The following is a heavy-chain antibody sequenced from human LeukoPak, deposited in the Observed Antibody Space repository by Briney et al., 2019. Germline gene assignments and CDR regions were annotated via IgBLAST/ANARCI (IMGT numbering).Heavy chain of an antibody. J-gene: IGHJ3*02. CDR3: AKGQSGPYDAFDI. V-gene: IGHV3-30*18. CDR1: GFTFSSHG. CDR2: ISYDGSNK. D-gene: IGHD3-10*01. Sequence: GGSLRLSCAASGFTFSSHGMHWVRQAPGKGLEWVAVISYDGSNKYYADSVKGRFTISRDNSKNTLYLQMNSLRAEDTAVYYCAKGQSGPYDAFDIWGQGTMVTVSS.